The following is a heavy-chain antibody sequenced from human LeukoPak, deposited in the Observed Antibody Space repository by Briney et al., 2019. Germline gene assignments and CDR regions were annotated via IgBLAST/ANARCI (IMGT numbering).Heavy chain of an antibody. D-gene: IGHD3-3*01. CDR3: ARGPQPYYDFWSGYYTGSPPDY. CDR2: INSDGSST. V-gene: IGHV3-74*01. CDR1: GFTFSSYW. Sequence: GSLRLSCAASGFTFSSYWMHWVRQAPGKGLVWVSRINSDGSSTSYADSVKGRFTISRDNAKNTLYLQMNSLRAEDTAVYYCARGPQPYYDFWSGYYTGSPPDYWGQGTLVTVSS. J-gene: IGHJ4*02.